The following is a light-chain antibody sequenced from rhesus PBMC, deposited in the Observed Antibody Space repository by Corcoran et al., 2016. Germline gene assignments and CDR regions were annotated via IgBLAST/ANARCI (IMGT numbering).Light chain of an antibody. J-gene: IGKJ2*01. CDR1: QAINNY. CDR2: YAS. V-gene: IGKV1-66*01. CDR3: QQYDRPPFS. Sequence: DIQMTQSPSSLSASVGDRITITCRASQAINNYLSWYQHKPGTPPKPLIYYASNLETGVPSSFRGRGFGTEDTITITSLQPEDVATYYCQQYDRPPFSFGQGTRLEIK.